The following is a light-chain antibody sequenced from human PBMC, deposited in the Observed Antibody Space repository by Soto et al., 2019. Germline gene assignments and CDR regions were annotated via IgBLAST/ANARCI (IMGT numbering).Light chain of an antibody. CDR2: GAS. CDR1: QNFSSNY. Sequence: EIVLTQAPGTLSLSPGERGTLSCRASQNFSSNYLAWYQQKPGQAPRLLLYGASSRATGIPDRFSGSGSGTDFTLTISRLEPEDSAVYYCQHRSNWPITFGQGTRLEIK. V-gene: IGKV3D-20*02. CDR3: QHRSNWPIT. J-gene: IGKJ5*01.